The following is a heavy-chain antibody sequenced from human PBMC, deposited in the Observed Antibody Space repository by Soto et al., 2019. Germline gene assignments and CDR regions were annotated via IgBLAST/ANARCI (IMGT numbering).Heavy chain of an antibody. CDR3: ARDLYPDAEFFQL. CDR2: IFHSGNT. J-gene: IGHJ1*01. V-gene: IGHV4-4*02. D-gene: IGHD2-2*02. Sequence: PSETLSLTCAVSGGSISTSNWWSWVRQPPGKGLEWIGEIFHSGNTNYNPSLKSRVIISVDKSNNQFSLQLNSVTAADTALYFCARDLYPDAEFFQLWSQGTLVTVSS. CDR1: GGSISTSNW.